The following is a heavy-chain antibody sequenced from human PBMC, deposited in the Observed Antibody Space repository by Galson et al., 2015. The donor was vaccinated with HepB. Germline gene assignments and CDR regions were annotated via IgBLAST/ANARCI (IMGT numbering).Heavy chain of an antibody. CDR2: ISWNSGSI. Sequence: SLRLSCAASGFTFDDYAMHWVRQAPWKGLGWVSGISWNSGSIGYADSVKGRFTISRDNAKNSLYLQMNSLRAEDTALYYCAKDTWDTVTTGFDYWGQGTLVTVSS. CDR3: AKDTWDTVTTGFDY. CDR1: GFTFDDYA. D-gene: IGHD4-11*01. J-gene: IGHJ4*02. V-gene: IGHV3-9*01.